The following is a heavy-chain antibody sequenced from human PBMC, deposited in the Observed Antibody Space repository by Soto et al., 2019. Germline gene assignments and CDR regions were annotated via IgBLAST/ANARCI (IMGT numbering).Heavy chain of an antibody. D-gene: IGHD5-18*01. Sequence: QVQLVQSGAEVKKPGASVKVSCKASGYTLTGYYMHWVRQAPGQGLEWMGWINPNSGGTNYAQKFQGWVTMTRDTSISTAYMELRRLRSDDTAVYYCARVGVYSYGFSYDNWGQGTLVTVSA. CDR1: GYTLTGYY. CDR3: ARVGVYSYGFSYDN. V-gene: IGHV1-2*04. CDR2: INPNSGGT. J-gene: IGHJ4*02.